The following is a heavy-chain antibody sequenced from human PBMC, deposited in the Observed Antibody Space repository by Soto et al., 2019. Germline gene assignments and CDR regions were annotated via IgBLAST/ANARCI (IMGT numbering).Heavy chain of an antibody. CDR1: GFTFSNHA. V-gene: IGHV3-23*01. CDR3: ARLPRGYFTGFDF. D-gene: IGHD3-22*01. CDR2: LSISGGGT. Sequence: PGGSLRLSCAASGFTFSNHAMSGVREGPGKGLEWVSGLSISGGGTYYADSVKGRFTISRDNSKNTLYLQKNSLRAEDAAFYYCARLPRGYFTGFDFWGLGTLVTVSS. J-gene: IGHJ4*02.